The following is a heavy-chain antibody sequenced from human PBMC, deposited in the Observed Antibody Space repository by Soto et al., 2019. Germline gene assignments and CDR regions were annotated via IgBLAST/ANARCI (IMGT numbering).Heavy chain of an antibody. CDR3: ARWFCSGGSCYYESYYGLDV. D-gene: IGHD2-15*01. V-gene: IGHV1-18*04. CDR2: ISAYNGNT. Sequence: QVQLVQSGAEVKKPGASVRVSCKASGYTFTSYGISWLRQAPGQGLEWMGWISAYNGNTNYAQKLQARVTMTTNTSTSTAYMELSSLRSDDTAVDYCARWFCSGGSCYYESYYGLDVWGQGNTVTVSS. CDR1: GYTFTSYG. J-gene: IGHJ6*02.